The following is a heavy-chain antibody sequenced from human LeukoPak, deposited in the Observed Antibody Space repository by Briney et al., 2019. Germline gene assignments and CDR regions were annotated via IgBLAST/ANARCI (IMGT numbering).Heavy chain of an antibody. V-gene: IGHV1-24*01. D-gene: IGHD3-22*01. CDR2: FDPEDGET. CDR1: GYTLTELS. Sequence: ASVTVSCTVSGYTLTELSMHWVRQAPGKGLEWMGGFDPEDGETIYAQKFQGRVTMTEDTSTDTAYVELSSLRSEDTAVYYCATYTRDSSGYSPTDYWGQGTLVTVSS. J-gene: IGHJ4*02. CDR3: ATYTRDSSGYSPTDY.